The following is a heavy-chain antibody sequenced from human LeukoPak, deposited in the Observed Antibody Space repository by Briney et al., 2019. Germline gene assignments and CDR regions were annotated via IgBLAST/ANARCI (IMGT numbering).Heavy chain of an antibody. CDR1: GGSISSYY. J-gene: IGHJ4*02. V-gene: IGHV4-59*01. Sequence: SETLSLTCTVSGGSISSYYWSWIRQPPGKGPEWIGYIYYSGSTNYNPSLKSRVTISVDTSKNQFSLKLSSVTAADTAVYYCARVASYGTKAYYFDYWGQGTLVTVSS. CDR2: IYYSGST. CDR3: ARVASYGTKAYYFDY. D-gene: IGHD5-18*01.